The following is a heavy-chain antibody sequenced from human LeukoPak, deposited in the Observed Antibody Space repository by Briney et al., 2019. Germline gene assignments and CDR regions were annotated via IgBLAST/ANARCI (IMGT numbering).Heavy chain of an antibody. CDR1: GITLSNYG. CDR3: AKTRGYYYDSSGYLTPPFYFDY. J-gene: IGHJ4*02. CDR2: ISDSGGRT. D-gene: IGHD3-22*01. V-gene: IGHV3-23*01. Sequence: PGGSLRLSCAVSGITLSNYGMSWVRQAPGKGLEWVAGISDSGGRTNYADSVKGRFTISRDNSKNTLYLQMNSLRAEDTAVYYCAKTRGYYYDSSGYLTPPFYFDYWGQGTLVTVSS.